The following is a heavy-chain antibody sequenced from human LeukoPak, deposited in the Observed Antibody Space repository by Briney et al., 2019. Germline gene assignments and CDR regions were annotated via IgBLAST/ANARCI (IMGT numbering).Heavy chain of an antibody. J-gene: IGHJ4*02. V-gene: IGHV1-8*03. CDR3: ARGNSGYDWDFDY. CDR2: MNPNSGNT. Sequence: ASVRVSCKASGYTFTSYGISWVRQAPGQGVEWMGWMNPNSGNTGYAQKFQGRVTITRNTSISTAYMELSSLRSEDTAVYYCARGNSGYDWDFDYWGQGTLVTVSS. D-gene: IGHD5-12*01. CDR1: GYTFTSYG.